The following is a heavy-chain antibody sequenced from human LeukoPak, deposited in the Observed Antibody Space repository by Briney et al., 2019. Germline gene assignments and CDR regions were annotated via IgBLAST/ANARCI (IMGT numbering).Heavy chain of an antibody. Sequence: GGSLRLSCAASGFTFSSYSMNWVRQAPGKGLEWVSSISSSSSYIYYADSVKGRFTISRDNSKNTLYLQMNSLRAEDTAVYYCAKGIQIDYWGQGTLVTVSS. CDR3: AKGIQIDY. D-gene: IGHD5-18*01. CDR2: ISSSSSYI. CDR1: GFTFSSYS. J-gene: IGHJ4*02. V-gene: IGHV3-21*04.